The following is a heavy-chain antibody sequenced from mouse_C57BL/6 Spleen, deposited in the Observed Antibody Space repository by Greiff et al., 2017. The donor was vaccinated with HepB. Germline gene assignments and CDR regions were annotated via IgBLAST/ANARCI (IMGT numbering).Heavy chain of an antibody. D-gene: IGHD2-10*02. V-gene: IGHV1-74*01. CDR3: AIASNYWYFDV. Sequence: VQLQQPGAELVKPGASVKVSCKASGYTFTSYWMHWVKQRPGQGLEWIGRIHPSDSDTNYNQKFKGKATLTVDKSYSKAYMQLSSLTSEDSAVYYCAIASNYWYFDVWGTGTTVTVSS. J-gene: IGHJ1*03. CDR1: GYTFTSYW. CDR2: IHPSDSDT.